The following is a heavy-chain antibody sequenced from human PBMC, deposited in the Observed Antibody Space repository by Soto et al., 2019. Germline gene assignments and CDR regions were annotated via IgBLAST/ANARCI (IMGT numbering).Heavy chain of an antibody. CDR2: IYYSGST. V-gene: IGHV4-30-4*01. D-gene: IGHD3-22*01. CDR3: ARGHYYDSSGWYNWFDP. J-gene: IGHJ5*02. CDR1: GGSISSGDYY. Sequence: SETLSLTCTVSGGSISSGDYYWSWIRQPPGKGLEWIGYIYYSGSTYYNPSLKSRVTISVDTSKNQFSLKLSSVTAADTAVYYCARGHYYDSSGWYNWFDPWGQGTPVTV.